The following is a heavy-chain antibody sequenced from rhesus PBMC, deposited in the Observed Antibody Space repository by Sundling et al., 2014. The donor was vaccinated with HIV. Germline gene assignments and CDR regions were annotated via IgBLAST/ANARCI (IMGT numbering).Heavy chain of an antibody. J-gene: IGHJ4*01. CDR3: AIALTDVTLDY. CDR1: GGSISSNY. V-gene: IGHV4-93*02. CDR2: IYGSGGST. Sequence: QVQLQESGPAVVRPSETLSLTCAVSGGSISSNYWSWIRQSPGKGLEWIGGIYGSGGSTEYNPSLKSRVTLSVDTSKNQFSLKLNSVTAADTAVYYCAIALTDVTLDYWGQGVLVTVSS. D-gene: IGHD2-33*01.